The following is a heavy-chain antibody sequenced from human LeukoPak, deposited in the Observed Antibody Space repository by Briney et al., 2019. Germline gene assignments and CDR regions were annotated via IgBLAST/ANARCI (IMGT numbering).Heavy chain of an antibody. CDR2: INPNDGTT. CDR3: ARDQNIVVVVAALRQREMGGFDP. Sequence: ASVKVSCKASGYRFTDYYVHWVRQAPGRGLEWMAWINPNDGTTNYAQKFQGRVTMITDTSISTAYMELSSLRSDDTAVYYCARDQNIVVVVAALRQREMGGFDPWGQGTLVTVSS. J-gene: IGHJ5*02. D-gene: IGHD2-15*01. CDR1: GYRFTDYY. V-gene: IGHV1-2*02.